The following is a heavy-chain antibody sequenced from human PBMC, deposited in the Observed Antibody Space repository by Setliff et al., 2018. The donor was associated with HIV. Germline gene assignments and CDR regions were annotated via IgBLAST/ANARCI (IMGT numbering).Heavy chain of an antibody. Sequence: SVKVSCKASGGNLDSFVISWVRQASGQGLEWMGGITPVIGRPNYAPRFHDRVTITAERSTNTAYMELTSLTSDDTAVYYCARWPTTASRYYYYYMDVWGKGTTVTVSS. V-gene: IGHV1-69*10. D-gene: IGHD4-17*01. CDR3: ARWPTTASRYYYYYMDV. CDR2: ITPVIGRP. CDR1: GGNLDSFV. J-gene: IGHJ6*03.